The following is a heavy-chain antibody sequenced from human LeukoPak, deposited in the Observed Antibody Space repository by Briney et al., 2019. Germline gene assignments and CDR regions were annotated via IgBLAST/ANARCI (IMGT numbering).Heavy chain of an antibody. J-gene: IGHJ3*02. V-gene: IGHV4-4*02. CDR3: AREGRYCSGGSCYEGAFDI. CDR2: IYHSGST. D-gene: IGHD2-15*01. CDR1: GGSISSSNW. Sequence: PSGTLSLTCAVSGGSISSSNWWSWVRQPPGKGLEWIGEIYHSGSTNYNPSLKSRVTISVDKSKNQFSLKLSSVTAADTAVYYCAREGRYCSGGSCYEGAFDIWGQGTMVTVSS.